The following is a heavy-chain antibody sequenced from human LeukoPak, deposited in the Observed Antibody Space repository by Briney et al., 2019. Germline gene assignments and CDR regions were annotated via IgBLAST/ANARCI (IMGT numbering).Heavy chain of an antibody. J-gene: IGHJ4*02. D-gene: IGHD6-6*01. V-gene: IGHV3-48*03. CDR2: INSGGSTM. CDR1: GFTFSSFE. CDR3: ARDPQKGAARPAYFDY. Sequence: PGGSLRLSCAASGFTFSSFEMDWVRQAPGKGLEWVSYINSGGSTMYYADSVKGRFTISRDNAKNSLYLQMNSLRAEDTAVYYCARDPQKGAARPAYFDYWGQGTLVTVSS.